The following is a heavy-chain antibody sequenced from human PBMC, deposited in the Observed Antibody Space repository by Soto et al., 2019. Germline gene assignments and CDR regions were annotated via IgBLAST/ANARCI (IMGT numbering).Heavy chain of an antibody. CDR2: ISRSGSTI. CDR1: GFTFSDYE. CDR3: ARTYYYDGSGYEY. D-gene: IGHD3-22*01. V-gene: IGHV3-48*03. Sequence: GGSLRLSCAASGFTFSDYEMNWVRQAPGKGLEWVSYISRSGSTIYYADSVKGRFTISRDNAKNSLYLQMNSLRAADTAVYYCARTYYYDGSGYEYWGQGTLVTVSS. J-gene: IGHJ4*02.